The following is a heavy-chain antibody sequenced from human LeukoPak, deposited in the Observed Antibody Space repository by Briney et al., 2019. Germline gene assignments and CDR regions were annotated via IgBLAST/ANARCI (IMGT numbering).Heavy chain of an antibody. D-gene: IGHD2-2*01. V-gene: IGHV1-46*01. CDR1: GNTFTNYY. J-gene: IGHJ4*02. CDR2: MNPSGGTT. CDR3: ARGYCSGNSCYVFDY. Sequence: ASVKVSFKTSGNTFTNYYIHWVRQAPGQGLEWMGIMNPSGGTTSYAQKFQGRVTMTRDTSTSTVYMDLSSLRSEDTAVYYCARGYCSGNSCYVFDYWGQGTLVTVSS.